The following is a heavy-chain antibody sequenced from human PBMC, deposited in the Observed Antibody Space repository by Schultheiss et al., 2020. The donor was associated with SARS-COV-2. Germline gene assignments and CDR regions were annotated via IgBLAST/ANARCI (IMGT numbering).Heavy chain of an antibody. CDR3: AREPYSSSWYPLDYYYYGMDV. J-gene: IGHJ6*02. CDR2: ISSNGGST. Sequence: GESLKISCAASGFTFSSYAMHWVRQAPGKGLEYVSAISSNGGSTYYANSVKGRFTISRDNSKNTLYLQMNSLRAEDTAVYYCAREPYSSSWYPLDYYYYGMDVWGQGTTVTVSS. CDR1: GFTFSSYA. V-gene: IGHV3-64*01. D-gene: IGHD6-13*01.